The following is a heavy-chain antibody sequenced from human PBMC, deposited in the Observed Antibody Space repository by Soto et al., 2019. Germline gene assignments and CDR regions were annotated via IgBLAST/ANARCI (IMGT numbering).Heavy chain of an antibody. CDR3: ACIFSGGYGYGFYYYGMDV. CDR1: GGSISSSSYY. V-gene: IGHV4-39*01. CDR2: IYYSGST. J-gene: IGHJ6*02. D-gene: IGHD5-18*01. Sequence: QLQLQESGPGLVKPSETLSLTCTVSGGSISSSSYYWGWIRQPPGKGLEWIGSIYYSGSTYYNPSLKRRVTISVDTSKNQFSLKLSSVTAADTAVYYCACIFSGGYGYGFYYYGMDVWGQGTTVTVSS.